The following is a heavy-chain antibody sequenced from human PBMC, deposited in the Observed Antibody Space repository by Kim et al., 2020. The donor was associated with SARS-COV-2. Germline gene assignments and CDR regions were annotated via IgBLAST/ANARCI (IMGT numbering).Heavy chain of an antibody. Sequence: ASVKVSCKASGYTFTSYGISWVRQAPGQGLEWMGWISAYNGNTNYAQKLQGRVTMTTDTSTSTAYMELRSLRSDDTAVYYCARGTGDCTNGVCPGSGDYWGQGTLVTVSS. D-gene: IGHD2-8*01. CDR1: GYTFTSYG. J-gene: IGHJ4*02. V-gene: IGHV1-18*04. CDR3: ARGTGDCTNGVCPGSGDY. CDR2: ISAYNGNT.